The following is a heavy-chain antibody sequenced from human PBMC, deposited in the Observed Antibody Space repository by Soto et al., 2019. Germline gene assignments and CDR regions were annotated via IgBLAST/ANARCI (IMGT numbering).Heavy chain of an antibody. CDR2: VYQSGNT. Sequence: TSETLSLTCDVSGYSVGSSYYWGWIRQPPGKGLEWIGSVYQSGNTYYTPSLKSRVTVSVDTSKNQFSLKLKSLTVADTAVYFCAKDRGGWLQSSGPHPFDHWGQGILVTVSS. CDR3: AKDRGGWLQSSGPHPFDH. CDR1: GYSVGSSYY. V-gene: IGHV4-38-2*02. D-gene: IGHD3-16*01. J-gene: IGHJ4*02.